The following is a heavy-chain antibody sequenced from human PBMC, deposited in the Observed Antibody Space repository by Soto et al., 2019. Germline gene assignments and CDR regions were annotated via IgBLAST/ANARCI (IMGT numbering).Heavy chain of an antibody. Sequence: QVQLVQSGAEVKKPGSSVKVSCKASRGTFSSSAISWVRQAPGQGLEWMGGIIPISGTASYAQKSQGRVTISADESTSTAYMELSSLRSEDTAVYNCARSQGSSTSREIYNYYYYGMDVRGQGTTVTVS. V-gene: IGHV1-69*01. J-gene: IGHJ6*02. CDR2: IIPISGTA. CDR1: RGTFSSSA. D-gene: IGHD2-2*01. CDR3: ARSQGSSTSREIYNYYYYGMDV.